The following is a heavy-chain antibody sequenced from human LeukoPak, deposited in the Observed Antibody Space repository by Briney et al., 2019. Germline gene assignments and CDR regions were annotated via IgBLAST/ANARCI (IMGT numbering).Heavy chain of an antibody. CDR3: TRRHYGDYVVDN. CDR1: GFTFNGSA. V-gene: IGHV3-73*01. J-gene: IGHJ4*02. Sequence: GGSLRLSCATSGFTFNGSALHWVRQASGQGLEWVGRIRSKAHRYATAYAASVNGRFTVSRDDSKNMAYLQMNSLKTEDTAIYYCTRRHYGDYVVDNWGQGTLATVSS. D-gene: IGHD4-17*01. CDR2: IRSKAHRYAT.